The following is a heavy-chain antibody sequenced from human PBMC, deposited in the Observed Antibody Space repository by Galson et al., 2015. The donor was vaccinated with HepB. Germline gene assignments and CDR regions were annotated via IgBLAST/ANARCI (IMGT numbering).Heavy chain of an antibody. Sequence: SVKVSCKASGGTLSSYAISWVRQAPGQGLEWMGGIIPIFGTANYAQKFQGRVTITADKSTSTAYMELSSLRSEDTAVYYCARERTDYCSSTSCYLYYYGMDVWGQGTTVTVSS. CDR1: GGTLSSYA. V-gene: IGHV1-69*06. CDR3: ARERTDYCSSTSCYLYYYGMDV. D-gene: IGHD2-2*01. J-gene: IGHJ6*02. CDR2: IIPIFGTA.